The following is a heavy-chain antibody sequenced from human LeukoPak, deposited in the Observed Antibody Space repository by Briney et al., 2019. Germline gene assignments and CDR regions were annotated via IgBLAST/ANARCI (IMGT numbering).Heavy chain of an antibody. CDR1: GYTFTSYG. CDR2: ISAYNGNT. J-gene: IGHJ4*02. D-gene: IGHD6-6*01. CDR3: ARDSRSSPGRDGVDY. V-gene: IGHV1-18*01. Sequence: ASVKVSCKASGYTFTSYGIGWVRQAPGQGLEWMGWISAYNGNTNYAQKLQGRVTMTTDTSTSTAYMELRSLRSDDTAVYYCARDSRSSPGRDGVDYWGQGTLVTVSS.